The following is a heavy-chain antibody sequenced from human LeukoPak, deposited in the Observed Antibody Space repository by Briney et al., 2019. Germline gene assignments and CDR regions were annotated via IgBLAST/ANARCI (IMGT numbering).Heavy chain of an antibody. Sequence: ASVKVSCKASGYTFTSYDINWVRQATGQGLEWMGWMNPNSGNTGYAQKFQGRVTITRNTSISTAYMELSSLRSEDTAVYYCAVMEADYGDYVRREDYWGQGTLVTVSS. CDR2: MNPNSGNT. J-gene: IGHJ4*02. CDR1: GYTFTSYD. D-gene: IGHD4-17*01. CDR3: AVMEADYGDYVRREDY. V-gene: IGHV1-8*03.